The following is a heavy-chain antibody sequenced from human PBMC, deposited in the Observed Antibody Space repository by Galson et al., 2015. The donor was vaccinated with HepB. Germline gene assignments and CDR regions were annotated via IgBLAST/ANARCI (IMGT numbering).Heavy chain of an antibody. J-gene: IGHJ4*02. CDR3: TRHEMFGPRPVDY. D-gene: IGHD3-10*02. CDR2: VRSEAHTYAT. V-gene: IGHV3-73*01. Sequence: SLRLSCATSGFIFGDSDIHWVRQASGKGLEWVGRVRSEAHTYATAYAASVRGRFTIYRDDSKKTAFLLMGSLKTDDTAVYFCTRHEMFGPRPVDYWGQGTLVTGSS. CDR1: GFIFGDSD.